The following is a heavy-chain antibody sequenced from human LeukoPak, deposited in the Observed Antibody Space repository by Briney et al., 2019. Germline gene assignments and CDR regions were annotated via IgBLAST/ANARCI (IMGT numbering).Heavy chain of an antibody. D-gene: IGHD2-2*01. V-gene: IGHV4-38-2*02. Sequence: SETLSLTCTVSGYSISTSYYWGWIRQPPGKGLEWIGSIYHSGNTYYNPSLKSRVTISVDTSKNQFSLKLNSVTAADTAVYYCARENAPAYCSSTSCYLYYIDVWGKGTTVTISS. J-gene: IGHJ6*03. CDR2: IYHSGNT. CDR3: ARENAPAYCSSTSCYLYYIDV. CDR1: GYSISTSYY.